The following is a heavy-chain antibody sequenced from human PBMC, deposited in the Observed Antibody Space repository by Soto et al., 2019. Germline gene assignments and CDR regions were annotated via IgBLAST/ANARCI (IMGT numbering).Heavy chain of an antibody. Sequence: SETLSLTCTFSCGSISSYYWSWIRQPAGKGLEWIGRIYTSGSTNYNPSLKSRVTMSVDTSKNQFSLKLSSVTAADTAVYYCARSGIWFGRTDYWGQGTLVTVSS. CDR2: IYTSGST. J-gene: IGHJ4*02. D-gene: IGHD3-10*01. CDR1: CGSISSYY. V-gene: IGHV4-4*07. CDR3: ARSGIWFGRTDY.